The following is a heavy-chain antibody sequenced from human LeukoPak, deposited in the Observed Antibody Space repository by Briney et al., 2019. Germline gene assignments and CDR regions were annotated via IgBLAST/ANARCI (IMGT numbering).Heavy chain of an antibody. J-gene: IGHJ4*02. CDR2: ISYDGGNK. D-gene: IGHD3-10*01. Sequence: PGGSLRLSCAASGFTFSSYAMHWVRQAQGKGLEWVAVISYDGGNKFYADSVKGRFTLSRDNSKNTLYLQMNSLRIEDTAVYYCGRGSVGFGELNYWGQGTLATVSS. V-gene: IGHV3-30-3*01. CDR1: GFTFSSYA. CDR3: GRGSVGFGELNY.